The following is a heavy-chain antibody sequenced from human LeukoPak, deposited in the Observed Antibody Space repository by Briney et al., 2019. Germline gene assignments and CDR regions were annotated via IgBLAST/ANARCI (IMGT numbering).Heavy chain of an antibody. CDR1: GGSISSYY. CDR2: IYYSGST. V-gene: IGHV4-59*01. J-gene: IGHJ4*02. CDR3: ARGTGIVGATPCDY. Sequence: SETLSLTCTVSGGSISSYYWSWIRQPPGKGLEWIGYIYYSGSTNYNPSLKSRVTISVDTSKNQFSLKPSSVTAADTAVYYCARGTGIVGATPCDYWGQGTLVTVSS. D-gene: IGHD1-26*01.